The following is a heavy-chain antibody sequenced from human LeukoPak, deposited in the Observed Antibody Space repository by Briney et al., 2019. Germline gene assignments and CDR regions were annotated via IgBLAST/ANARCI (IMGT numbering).Heavy chain of an antibody. J-gene: IGHJ4*02. CDR1: GYTFTGYY. V-gene: IGHV1-2*02. CDR2: INPNSGGT. D-gene: IGHD3-10*01. CDR3: ARGPEPDYGSGNYYNADLIDY. Sequence: GASMKVSFKASGYTFTGYYMHWVRQAPGQGLEWMGWINPNSGGTNYAQKFQGRVTMTRDTSISTTYMELSRLRSDDTAVYYCARGPEPDYGSGNYYNADLIDYWGQGTLVTVSS.